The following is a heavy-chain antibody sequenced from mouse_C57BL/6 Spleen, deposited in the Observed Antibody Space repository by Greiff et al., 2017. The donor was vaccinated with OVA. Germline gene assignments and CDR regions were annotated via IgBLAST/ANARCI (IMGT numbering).Heavy chain of an antibody. V-gene: IGHV5-4*01. Sequence: VQLKESGGGLVKPGGSLKLSCAASGFTFSSYAMSWVRQTPEKRLEWVATISDGGSYTYYPDNVKGRFTISRDNAKNNLYLQMSHLKSEDTAMYYCAREGAYYSNSYAMDYWGQGTSVTVSS. D-gene: IGHD2-5*01. J-gene: IGHJ4*01. CDR2: ISDGGSYT. CDR3: AREGAYYSNSYAMDY. CDR1: GFTFSSYA.